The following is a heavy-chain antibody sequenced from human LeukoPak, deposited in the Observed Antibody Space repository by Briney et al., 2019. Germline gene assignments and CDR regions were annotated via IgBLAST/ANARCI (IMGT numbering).Heavy chain of an antibody. D-gene: IGHD5-18*01. J-gene: IGHJ6*03. CDR2: IYYSGST. CDR3: ARTTEGGYTYDYFYYYYMDV. Sequence: SETLSLTCTDSGGSISSYYWSWIRQPPGKGLEWIGYIYYSGSTNHNPSLKSRVTISVDTSKNQFSLKLSSVTAADTAVYYCARTTEGGYTYDYFYYYYMDVWGKGTMVTISS. CDR1: GGSISSYY. V-gene: IGHV4-59*01.